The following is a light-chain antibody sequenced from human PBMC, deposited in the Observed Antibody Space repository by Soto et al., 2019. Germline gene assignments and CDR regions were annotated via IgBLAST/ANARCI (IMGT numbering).Light chain of an antibody. CDR2: GNS. J-gene: IGLJ2*01. Sequence: QPVLTQPPSVSGAPGQRVTISCTGSSSNIGAGYDVHWYQQLPGTAPKLLIYGNSNRPSGVPDRLSGSKSGTSASLAITGLQAEDEADYYCQAYDSSLSVVFGGGTKVTVL. CDR1: SSNIGAGYD. V-gene: IGLV1-40*01. CDR3: QAYDSSLSVV.